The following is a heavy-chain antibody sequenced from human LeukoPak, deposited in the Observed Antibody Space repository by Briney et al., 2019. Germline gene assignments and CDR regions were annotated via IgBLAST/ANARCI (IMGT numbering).Heavy chain of an antibody. D-gene: IGHD2-15*01. CDR2: INWSGGTT. Sequence: AGGSLRLSCAASRFTLEDYAMSWVRHTPEKGLEWVAGINWSGGTTGYADSVKGRFTVSRDNAKNPLSLEMNSLRAEDTALYHCARGVSGSDSSGVDAFDLWGQGSLVTVSS. V-gene: IGHV3-20*01. CDR1: RFTLEDYA. CDR3: ARGVSGSDSSGVDAFDL. J-gene: IGHJ3*01.